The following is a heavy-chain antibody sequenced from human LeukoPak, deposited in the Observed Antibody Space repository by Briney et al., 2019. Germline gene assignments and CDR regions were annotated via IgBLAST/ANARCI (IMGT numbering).Heavy chain of an antibody. J-gene: IGHJ4*02. D-gene: IGHD2-2*01. Sequence: SETLSLTCAVYGGFLRGYYWSWIRQPPGKGLERIGEINHSGSTNYNPSLKSRVTISVDTSKNQFSLKLSSVTAADTAVYYCARGPLPFCSSTSCYPRNDYWGQGTLVTVSS. CDR1: GGFLRGYY. CDR2: INHSGST. CDR3: ARGPLPFCSSTSCYPRNDY. V-gene: IGHV4-34*01.